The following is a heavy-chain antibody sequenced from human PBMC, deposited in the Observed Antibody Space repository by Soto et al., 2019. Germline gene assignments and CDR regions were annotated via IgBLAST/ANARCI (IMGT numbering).Heavy chain of an antibody. CDR3: AKGRRNTF. CDR1: GYTFSFDY. J-gene: IGHJ4*02. V-gene: IGHV1-46*01. D-gene: IGHD3-10*01. CDR2: INPDGGAT. Sequence: QVQLLQSGAEVKKPGASVKISCKASGYTFSFDYLSWVRRAPGQGLQWMGKINPDGGATTYAQSFQGRVSLTSDASTCTVYMELSSLTSDATAVYYCAKGRRNTFWGQGTLVSVSS.